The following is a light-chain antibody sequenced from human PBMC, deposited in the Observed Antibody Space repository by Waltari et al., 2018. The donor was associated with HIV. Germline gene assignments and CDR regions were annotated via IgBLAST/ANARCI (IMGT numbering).Light chain of an antibody. J-gene: IGLJ2*01. CDR1: KLGDNN. V-gene: IGLV3-1*01. CDR3: QAWDSTTVI. CDR2: QDS. Sequence: SYELTQPSSVSVSPGQTAIITCSGPKLGDNNVCWYQQRSGQSPVLVIHQDSKRPSGIPERISGSNSGNTATLTISETQSVDEADYYCQAWDSTTVIFGGGTKLTVL.